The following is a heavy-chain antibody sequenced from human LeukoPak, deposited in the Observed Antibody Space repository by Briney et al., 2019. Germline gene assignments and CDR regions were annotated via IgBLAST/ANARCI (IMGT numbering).Heavy chain of an antibody. J-gene: IGHJ5*02. V-gene: IGHV1-69*06. CDR2: IIPIFGTA. CDR3: ARTDFDWSTRFDP. Sequence: SVKVSCKASGGTFSSYAISWVRQAPGQGLEWMGGIIPIFGTANYAQKFQGRVTITADKSTSTAYMELSSLRSEDTSVYYCARTDFDWSTRFDPWGQGTLVTVSS. CDR1: GGTFSSYA. D-gene: IGHD3-9*01.